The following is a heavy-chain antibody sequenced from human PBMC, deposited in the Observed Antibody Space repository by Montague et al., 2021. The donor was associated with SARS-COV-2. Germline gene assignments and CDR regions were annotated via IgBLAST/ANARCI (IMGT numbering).Heavy chain of an antibody. J-gene: IGHJ4*02. V-gene: IGHV4-34*01. Sequence: SETLSLTCAVYGGSFSGYYWSWIRQPPEKGLEWIGEINQSGRTNNNPSLKSRVIISVDTSKNQFSLKLSSVTAADTAVYYCARWGSSVWGVTVSDELDYWGQGILVIVSS. CDR1: GGSFSGYY. D-gene: IGHD3-10*01. CDR3: ARWGSSVWGVTVSDELDY. CDR2: INQSGRT.